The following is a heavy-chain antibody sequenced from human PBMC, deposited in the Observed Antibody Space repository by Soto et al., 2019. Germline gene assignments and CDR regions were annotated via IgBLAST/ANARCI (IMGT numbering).Heavy chain of an antibody. CDR1: GFTFSSYA. CDR3: ARDLVVWGVGEFDF. V-gene: IGHV3-30*04. CDR2: ISYDGSNK. Sequence: VQLVESGGGLVQPGGSLRLSCAASGFTFSSYAMHWVRQAPGKGLEWVAVISYDGSNKYYADSVKGRFTISRDNSKNMMYLQMNSLRADDTAVYYCARDLVVWGVGEFDFWGQGTLVTVSS. D-gene: IGHD3-10*01. J-gene: IGHJ4*02.